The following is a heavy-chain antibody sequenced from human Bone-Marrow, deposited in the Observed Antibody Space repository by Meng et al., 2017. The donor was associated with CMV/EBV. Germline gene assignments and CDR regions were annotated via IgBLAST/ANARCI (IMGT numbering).Heavy chain of an antibody. D-gene: IGHD1-1*01. CDR3: AREMGDWNDPYGMDV. Sequence: GSLRLSCAVSGGSISSSNWWSWVRQPPGKGLEWIGEIYHSGSTNYNPSLKSPVTISVDKSKNQFSLKLSSVTAADTAVYYCAREMGDWNDPYGMDVWGQGTTVTVSS. CDR2: IYHSGST. J-gene: IGHJ6*02. V-gene: IGHV4-4*02. CDR1: GGSISSSNW.